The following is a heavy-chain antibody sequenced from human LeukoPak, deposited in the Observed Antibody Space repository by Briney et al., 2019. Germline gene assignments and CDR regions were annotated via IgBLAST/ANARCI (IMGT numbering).Heavy chain of an antibody. D-gene: IGHD5-24*01. CDR3: AKDRVRDDGYNYDY. CDR1: GGTFSSYA. J-gene: IGHJ4*02. V-gene: IGHV1-69*13. CDR2: IIPIFSTA. Sequence: ASVKVSCKASGGTFSSYAISWVRQAPGQGLEWMGGIIPIFSTANYAQKFQGRVTITADESTSTAYMELSSLRSEDTAVYYCAKDRVRDDGYNYDYWGQGTLVIVSS.